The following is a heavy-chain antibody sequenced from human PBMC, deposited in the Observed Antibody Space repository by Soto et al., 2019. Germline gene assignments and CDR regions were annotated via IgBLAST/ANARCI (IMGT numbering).Heavy chain of an antibody. Sequence: SQTLSLTCDISGDSVSSNSVVWNWIRHSPSRGFEWLGRTYFRSKWYSDYAVSVRSRITIKADTSKNQVSLQLNSVTPEDTAVYYCARGRADFSKDSRFDPWGQGTMLTVS. J-gene: IGHJ5*02. CDR2: TYFRSKWYS. CDR3: ARGRADFSKDSRFDP. CDR1: GDSVSSNSVV. V-gene: IGHV6-1*01.